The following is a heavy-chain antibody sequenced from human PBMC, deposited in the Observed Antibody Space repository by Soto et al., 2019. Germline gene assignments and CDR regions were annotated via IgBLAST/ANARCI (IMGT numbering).Heavy chain of an antibody. D-gene: IGHD3-16*01. V-gene: IGHV3-74*01. CDR3: GSNYAYAEGYYYYGIDV. Sequence: EVQLVESGGGLVQPGGSLRLSCAASGFTFSNYWMHWVRQAPGKGLVWVSRVNSDGSTTYYADSVKGRFTISRDNAKNTLHLQMNSLGAEDTAVYYCGSNYAYAEGYYYYGIDVWGQGTTVTVSS. CDR1: GFTFSNYW. CDR2: VNSDGSTT. J-gene: IGHJ6*02.